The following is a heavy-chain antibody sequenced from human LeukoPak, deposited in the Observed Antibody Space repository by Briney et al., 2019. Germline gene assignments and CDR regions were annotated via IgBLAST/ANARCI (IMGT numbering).Heavy chain of an antibody. Sequence: ASVKVSCKASGYTFTSYGISWVRQAPGQGLEWMGWISAYNGNTNYAQKLQGRVTMTTDTSTSTAYMELRSLRSDDTAVYYCAIRIPYYYDSSGLIDYWGQGTLVTVSS. CDR2: ISAYNGNT. CDR3: AIRIPYYYDSSGLIDY. J-gene: IGHJ4*02. CDR1: GYTFTSYG. D-gene: IGHD3-22*01. V-gene: IGHV1-18*01.